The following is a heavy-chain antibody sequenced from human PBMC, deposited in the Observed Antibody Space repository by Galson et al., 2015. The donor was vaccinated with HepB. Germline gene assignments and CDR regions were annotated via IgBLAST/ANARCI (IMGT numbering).Heavy chain of an antibody. J-gene: IGHJ4*02. CDR2: LNSDGST. V-gene: IGHV3-66*04. D-gene: IGHD4-17*01. CDR1: GLTVSSHY. Sequence: SLRLSCAVSGLTVSSHYMTWVRQAPGKGLEWVSVLNSDGSTYYADSVKGRFTISRDNAKNSLYLQMNSLRDEDTAVYYCARHRYGDYVFDYWGQGTLVTVSS. CDR3: ARHRYGDYVFDY.